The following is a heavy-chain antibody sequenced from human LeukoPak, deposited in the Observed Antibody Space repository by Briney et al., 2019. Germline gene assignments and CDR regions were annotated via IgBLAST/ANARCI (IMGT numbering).Heavy chain of an antibody. V-gene: IGHV4-38-2*02. CDR2: IYHSGST. CDR1: GYSISSGNY. D-gene: IGHD3-3*01. Sequence: KPSETLSLTCSVSGYSISSGNYWGWIRLPPGKGLQWIGSIYHSGSTYYNPSLKSRVTISVDTSKNQFSLKLSSVTAADTAVYYCARDNYDFWSAYAFDIWGQGTMVTVSS. CDR3: ARDNYDFWSAYAFDI. J-gene: IGHJ3*02.